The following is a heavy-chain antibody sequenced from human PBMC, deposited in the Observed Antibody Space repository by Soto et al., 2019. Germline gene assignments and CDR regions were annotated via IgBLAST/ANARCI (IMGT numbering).Heavy chain of an antibody. CDR3: AAYYYGSGNPTWRWYFDL. Sequence: QVQLVQSGAEVKKPGSSVKVSCKASGGTFSSYAISWVRQAPGQGLEWMGGIIPIFGTANYAQKFQGRVTITADESTSTAYMELSSLRSEDTVVYYCAAYYYGSGNPTWRWYFDLWGRGTLVTVSS. D-gene: IGHD3-10*01. CDR1: GGTFSSYA. CDR2: IIPIFGTA. J-gene: IGHJ2*01. V-gene: IGHV1-69*12.